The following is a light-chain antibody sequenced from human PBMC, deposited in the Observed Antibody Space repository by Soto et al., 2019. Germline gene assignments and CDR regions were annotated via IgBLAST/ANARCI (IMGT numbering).Light chain of an antibody. CDR1: SSDVENYKL. CDR2: EVT. Sequence: QSVLNQPASVSGSPGQSVTISCTATSSDVENYKLVSWYQQHPGKAPKLIIYEVTKRPSGVSNRFSGSKSANTASLTISGFQPEDEADYYCCSSVGSYVFGTGTRSPS. CDR3: CSSVGSYV. V-gene: IGLV2-23*02. J-gene: IGLJ1*01.